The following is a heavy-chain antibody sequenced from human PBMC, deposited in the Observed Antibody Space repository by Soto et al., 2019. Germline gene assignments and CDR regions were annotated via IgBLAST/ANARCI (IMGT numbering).Heavy chain of an antibody. CDR3: ARATRLRFLEWLPVGYNWFDP. Sequence: SETLSLTCTVSGGSISSYYWSWIRKPPGKGLEWIGYIYYSGSTNYNPSLKSRVTISVDTSKNQFSLKLSSVTAADTAVYYCARATRLRFLEWLPVGYNWFDPWGQGTLVTVSS. CDR1: GGSISSYY. CDR2: IYYSGST. J-gene: IGHJ5*02. V-gene: IGHV4-59*01. D-gene: IGHD3-3*01.